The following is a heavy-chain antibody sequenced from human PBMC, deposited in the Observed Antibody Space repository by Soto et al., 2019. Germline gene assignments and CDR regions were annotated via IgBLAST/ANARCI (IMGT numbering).Heavy chain of an antibody. J-gene: IGHJ6*02. CDR3: TKDNGDGVEFWSGSPYHNYYGLDV. V-gene: IGHV3-30*18. Sequence: MQLVESGGGVVQTGRSLRLSCTASGFTFRNYGMHWVRQAPGKGPAWVGVISKEGNTLYSDSVKGRFTISRDNSRNTLFLQMNNLRPEDTAVYYCTKDNGDGVEFWSGSPYHNYYGLDVWGQGTTVTVSS. CDR1: GFTFRNYG. CDR2: ISKEGNT. D-gene: IGHD3-3*01.